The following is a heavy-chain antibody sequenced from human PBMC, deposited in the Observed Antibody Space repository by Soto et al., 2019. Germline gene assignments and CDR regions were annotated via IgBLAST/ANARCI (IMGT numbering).Heavy chain of an antibody. CDR2: IYYSGST. CDR3: ARRYGYYFDY. D-gene: IGHD4-17*01. J-gene: IGHJ4*02. Sequence: SETLSLTCPVSGGSISNYYWSWIRQPPGKGLEWIGYIYYSGSTNYNPSLKSRVTISVDTSKNQLSLKLSSVTAADTAVYYCARRYGYYFDYWGQGTLVTVS. CDR1: GGSISNYY. V-gene: IGHV4-59*08.